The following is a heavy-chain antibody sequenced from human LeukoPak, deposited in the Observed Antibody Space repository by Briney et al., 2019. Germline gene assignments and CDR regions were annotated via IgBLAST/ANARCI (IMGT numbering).Heavy chain of an antibody. CDR1: GFTFSNYA. CDR2: VSYDGNHK. D-gene: IGHD3-10*01. Sequence: GGSLRLSCTASGFTFSNYAMHWVRQAPGKGLEWVTGVSYDGNHKYYADSVKGRITISRDNSKNMLYLQMNSLRAEDTAVYYCARVVPPTDYGSGSYFWDPYYFDYWGQGTLVTVSS. J-gene: IGHJ4*02. V-gene: IGHV3-30*01. CDR3: ARVVPPTDYGSGSYFWDPYYFDY.